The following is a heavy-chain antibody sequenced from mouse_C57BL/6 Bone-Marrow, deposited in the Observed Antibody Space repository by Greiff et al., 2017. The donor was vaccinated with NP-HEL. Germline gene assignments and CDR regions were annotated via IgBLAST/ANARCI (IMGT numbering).Heavy chain of an antibody. CDR1: GFNIKDDY. V-gene: IGHV14-4*01. CDR2: IDPENGDT. J-gene: IGHJ4*01. D-gene: IGHD1-1*01. Sequence: VQLQQSGAELVRPGASVKLSCTASGFNIKDDYMHWVKQRPEQGLEWIGWIDPENGDTEYASKFQGKATITADTSSNTAYLQLSSLTSEDTAVYYCTRVLRNYYAMDYWGQGTSVTVSS. CDR3: TRVLRNYYAMDY.